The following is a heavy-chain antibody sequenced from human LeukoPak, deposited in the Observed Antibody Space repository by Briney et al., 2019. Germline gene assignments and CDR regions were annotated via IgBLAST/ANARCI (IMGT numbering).Heavy chain of an antibody. CDR3: VEQGESYGSGPYYYGMDV. Sequence: GGSLRLSCAASGFTFSSYAMSWVRQAPGKGLEWVSAISGSGGSTYYADSVKGRFTISRDNSKNTLYLQMNSLRAEDTAVYYCVEQGESYGSGPYYYGMDVWGQGTTVTVSS. CDR2: ISGSGGST. V-gene: IGHV3-23*01. J-gene: IGHJ6*02. CDR1: GFTFSSYA. D-gene: IGHD3-10*01.